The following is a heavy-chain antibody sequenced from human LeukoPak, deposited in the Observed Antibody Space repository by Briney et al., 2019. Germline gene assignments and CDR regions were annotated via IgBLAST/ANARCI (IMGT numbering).Heavy chain of an antibody. Sequence: GGSLRLSCAASEFTFSSYTMHWVRQAPGKGLEWVAVISYEGSNEYYADSVKGRFTISRGNSKSTLYLQMNSLRAEDATMYYCARAPSGYYPYFDYWGQGTLVTDPS. CDR2: ISYEGSNE. V-gene: IGHV3-30*04. CDR1: EFTFSSYT. D-gene: IGHD3-3*01. CDR3: ARAPSGYYPYFDY. J-gene: IGHJ4*02.